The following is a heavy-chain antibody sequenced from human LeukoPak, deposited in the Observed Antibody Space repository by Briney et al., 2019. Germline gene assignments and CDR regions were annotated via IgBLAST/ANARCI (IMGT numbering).Heavy chain of an antibody. CDR1: GFTFNSYA. CDR3: ARLKSGSGTYYNSYYYNYGMDV. CDR2: ISSSKNYT. D-gene: IGHD3-10*01. V-gene: IGHV3-21*01. Sequence: GGSLRLSCAASGFTFNSYAMSWVRQFPGKGLEWVSSISSSKNYTYYADSVKGRFTISRDNAKNSLYLQMNSLRAEDTAIYYCARLKSGSGTYYNSYYYNYGMDVWGQGTTVTVSS. J-gene: IGHJ6*02.